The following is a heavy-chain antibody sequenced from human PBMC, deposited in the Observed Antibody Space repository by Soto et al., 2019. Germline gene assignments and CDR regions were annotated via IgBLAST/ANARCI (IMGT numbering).Heavy chain of an antibody. CDR2: IIPIFGTA. CDR3: AGVWGIAVADGGFFDY. V-gene: IGHV1-69*06. CDR1: GGTFSSYA. J-gene: IGHJ4*02. D-gene: IGHD6-19*01. Sequence: SVKVSCKASGGTFSSYAISWVRQAPGQGLEWMGGIIPIFGTANYAQKFQGRVTITADKSTSTAYMGLSSLRSEDTAVYYCAGVWGIAVADGGFFDYWGQGTLVTVSS.